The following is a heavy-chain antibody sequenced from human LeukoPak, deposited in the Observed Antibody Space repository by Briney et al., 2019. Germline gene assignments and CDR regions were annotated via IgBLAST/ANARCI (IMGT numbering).Heavy chain of an antibody. CDR3: ARVNDRYGRIDY. CDR1: GGSISSYY. V-gene: IGHV4-59*01. J-gene: IGHJ4*02. D-gene: IGHD5-18*01. Sequence: SETLSLTCSVFGGSISSYYWSWVRQPPGKGLEWIGYVSYSGSTDYNPSLESLVIISIDTTKTQCSLRLRSVTSAATAVYYCARVNDRYGRIDYWGQGTQVTVSS. CDR2: VSYSGST.